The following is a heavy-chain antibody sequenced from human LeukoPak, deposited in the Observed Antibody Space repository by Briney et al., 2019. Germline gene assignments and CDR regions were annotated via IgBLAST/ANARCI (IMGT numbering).Heavy chain of an antibody. J-gene: IGHJ4*02. CDR1: VFTFDDYA. V-gene: IGHV3-9*01. CDR2: ISWNSGNI. D-gene: IGHD6-19*01. CDR3: AKAVVAVAGVIDY. Sequence: GRSLRLSCAVSVFTFDDYAMHCVRDAPGRGLGCVLGISWNSGNISYADSVKRRFTITRDNAKNTLYLQMNSLRAEDTALYYCAKAVVAVAGVIDYWGQGTLVTVSS.